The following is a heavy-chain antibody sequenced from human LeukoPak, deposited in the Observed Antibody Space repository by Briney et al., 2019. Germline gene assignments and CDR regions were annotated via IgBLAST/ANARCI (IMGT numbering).Heavy chain of an antibody. Sequence: GGSLRLSCAASGFSFRKNWMHWVRQAPGKGLEWVSAISGSGDNNDNTYYADSVKGQFTISRDNSKNTLYLQMSSLRAEDAAVYYCAKSGSTSWYLDYWGQGTLVTVSS. CDR3: AKSGSTSWYLDY. D-gene: IGHD6-13*01. CDR2: ISGSGDNNDNT. V-gene: IGHV3-23*01. CDR1: GFSFRKNW. J-gene: IGHJ4*02.